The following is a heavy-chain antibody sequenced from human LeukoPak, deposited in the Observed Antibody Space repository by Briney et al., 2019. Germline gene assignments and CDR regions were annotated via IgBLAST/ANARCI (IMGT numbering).Heavy chain of an antibody. CDR3: AILAGNPY. V-gene: IGHV3-23*01. CDR1: GFTFSSYW. CDR2: ITGSADNT. J-gene: IGHJ4*02. Sequence: TGGSLRLSCAASGFTFSSYWMSWVRQAPGKGLEWVSSITGSADNTYYADSVKGRFTISRDNSKNTLYLQMNSLRAEDTAVYYCAILAGNPYWGPGTLVTVSS. D-gene: IGHD2-21*01.